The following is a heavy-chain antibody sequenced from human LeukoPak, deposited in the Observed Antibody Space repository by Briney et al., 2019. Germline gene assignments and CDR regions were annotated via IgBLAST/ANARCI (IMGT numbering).Heavy chain of an antibody. CDR2: INPNDGDT. D-gene: IGHD2-2*01. CDR1: GYTFTDYY. Sequence: ASVKVSCKASGYTFTDYYMHWVRQAPGQGFEWMGWINPNDGDTNYARKFQGRVTITRDTSISTAHMEVSRLRSDDTAVYYCARANFLYCSSTTCLFDYWGQGTLVTVSS. V-gene: IGHV1-2*02. J-gene: IGHJ4*02. CDR3: ARANFLYCSSTTCLFDY.